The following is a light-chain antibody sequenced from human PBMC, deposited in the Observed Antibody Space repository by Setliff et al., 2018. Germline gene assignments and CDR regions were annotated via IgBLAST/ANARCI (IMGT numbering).Light chain of an antibody. CDR1: SSDIGAYDY. J-gene: IGLJ1*01. CDR3: SSYTSRTTLDV. Sequence: QSALTQPASVSGSPGQSITISCTGSSSDIGAYDYVSWYQQHPGKAPKLMIYDVNNRPSGVSNRFSGSKSGNTASLTISGLQAEDEADYYCSSYTSRTTLDVFGTGTRSPS. V-gene: IGLV2-14*03. CDR2: DVN.